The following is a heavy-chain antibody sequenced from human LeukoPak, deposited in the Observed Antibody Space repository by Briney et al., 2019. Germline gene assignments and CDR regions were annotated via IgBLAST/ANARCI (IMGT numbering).Heavy chain of an antibody. CDR3: AKLPSSGWYVIQH. D-gene: IGHD6-19*01. V-gene: IGHV3-53*01. CDR2: IYSGGST. J-gene: IGHJ1*01. CDR1: GFTVSSNY. Sequence: GGSLRLSCAASGFTVSSNYMSWVRQAPGKGLEWVSVIYSGGSTYYADSVKGRFTISRDNSKSTLYIQMNSLRAEDTAVYYCAKLPSSGWYVIQHWGQGTLVTVSS.